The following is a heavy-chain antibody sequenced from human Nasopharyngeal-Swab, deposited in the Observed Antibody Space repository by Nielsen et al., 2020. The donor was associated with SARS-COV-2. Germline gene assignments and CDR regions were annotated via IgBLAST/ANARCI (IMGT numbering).Heavy chain of an antibody. D-gene: IGHD2-15*01. CDR1: GFTFSDSA. CDR2: VRSQGNNYAT. CDR3: TRCGGGCYSGRDY. V-gene: IGHV3-73*01. Sequence: GESLKISCAASGFTFSDSAIPWVRQASGKGLEWVGRVRSQGNNYATAYSASVKGRFIIFRDDPTNTAYLQMNSLKTEDTAMYYCTRCGGGCYSGRDYWGQGTLVTVSS. J-gene: IGHJ4*02.